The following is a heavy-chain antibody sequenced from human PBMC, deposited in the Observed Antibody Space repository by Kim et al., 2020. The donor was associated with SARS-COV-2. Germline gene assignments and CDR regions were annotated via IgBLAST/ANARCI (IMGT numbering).Heavy chain of an antibody. CDR2: ISYDGSNT. V-gene: IGHV3-30*18. Sequence: GGSLRLSCAASGFTFSSYGMHWVRQAPGKGLEWVAAISYDGSNTYYADSVKGRFTTSRDNSKNTLDLQMNSLRADDTAVYYCAKVSVQKVVRLGLEHWGQGTLVTVSS. D-gene: IGHD6-13*01. CDR1: GFTFSSYG. J-gene: IGHJ1*01. CDR3: AKVSVQKVVRLGLEH.